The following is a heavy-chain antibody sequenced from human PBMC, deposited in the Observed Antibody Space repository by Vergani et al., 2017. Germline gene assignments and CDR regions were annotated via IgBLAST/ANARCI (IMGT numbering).Heavy chain of an antibody. D-gene: IGHD4-17*01. CDR1: GYTFTDHY. CDR2: VDPEDGET. V-gene: IGHV1-69-2*01. CDR3: ATPQTVTTGGMGV. J-gene: IGHJ6*01. Sequence: EVQLVQSGAEVKKPGATMKISCKVSGYTFTDHYMHWVKQAPGKGLEWMGLVDPEDGETIYAEKFKGRVTIAADTSTDTAHLEVSSLRSEDTAVYYCATPQTVTTGGMGVWGQGTTVIVSS.